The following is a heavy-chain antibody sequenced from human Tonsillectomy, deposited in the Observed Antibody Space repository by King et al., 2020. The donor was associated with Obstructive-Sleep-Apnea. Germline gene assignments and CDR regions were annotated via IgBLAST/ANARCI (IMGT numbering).Heavy chain of an antibody. V-gene: IGHV3-48*04. Sequence: QLVQSGGGLVQPGGSLRLSCAASGFTFSSYSMNWVRQAPGKGLEWVSYISSSSSTIYYADSVKGRFTLSRDNAKNSLYLQMNSLRAEETAVYYCARDRIVVVPAADYWYFDLWGRGTLVTVSS. CDR1: GFTFSSYS. CDR2: ISSSSSTI. J-gene: IGHJ2*01. D-gene: IGHD2-2*01. CDR3: ARDRIVVVPAADYWYFDL.